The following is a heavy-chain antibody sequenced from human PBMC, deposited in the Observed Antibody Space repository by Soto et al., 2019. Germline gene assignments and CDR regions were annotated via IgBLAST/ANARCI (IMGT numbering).Heavy chain of an antibody. V-gene: IGHV3-23*01. CDR2: ISNTGGNT. Sequence: EVQLLESGGGLVQPGGSLRLSCVATGFTFSGYAMSWVRQAPGKGLEWVSHISNTGGNTYYADSVKGRFTISRDNSKNTLYLQLNSLSAEDTAVYFCAKDDNRGITRWSRFDPWGQGTLVTVSS. CDR1: GFTFSGYA. J-gene: IGHJ5*02. CDR3: AKDDNRGITRWSRFDP. D-gene: IGHD2-15*01.